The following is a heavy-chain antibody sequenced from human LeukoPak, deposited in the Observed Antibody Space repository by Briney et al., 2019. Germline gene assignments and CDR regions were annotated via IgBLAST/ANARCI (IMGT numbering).Heavy chain of an antibody. Sequence: GGSLRLSCAASGFTFSSYAMSWVRQAPGKGLEWVSAISGSGGSTYYAASVKCRFTISRDNTKNTLHLQMNSLRAEDTAVYYCANAGYSSSWNKDCWGQGTMATVA. CDR2: ISGSGGST. V-gene: IGHV3-23*01. CDR1: GFTFSSYA. J-gene: IGHJ4*02. CDR3: ANAGYSSSWNKDC. D-gene: IGHD6-13*01.